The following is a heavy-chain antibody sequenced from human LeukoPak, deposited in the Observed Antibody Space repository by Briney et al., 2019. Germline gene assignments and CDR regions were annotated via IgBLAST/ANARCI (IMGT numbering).Heavy chain of an antibody. CDR3: ASGLYGGVFDN. CDR1: GLTFSNYA. J-gene: IGHJ4*02. Sequence: GRSLRLSCVLSGLTFSNYAMNWVRQAPGKGLEWISDISTDSGSTYRIESVSGRFTISRHNSRSTLYLQMNSLRADDTGVYYCASGLYGGVFDNWGQGTLVTVSS. CDR2: ISTDSGST. D-gene: IGHD4/OR15-4a*01. V-gene: IGHV3-23*01.